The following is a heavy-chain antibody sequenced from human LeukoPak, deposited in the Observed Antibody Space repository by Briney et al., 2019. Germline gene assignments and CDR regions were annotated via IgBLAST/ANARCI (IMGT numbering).Heavy chain of an antibody. V-gene: IGHV3-48*02. CDR2: ISSSSSTI. CDR1: GFTFSSYS. D-gene: IGHD3-3*01. Sequence: GGSLRLSCAASGFTFSSYSMNWVRQAPGKGLEWVSYISSSSSTIYYADSVKGRFTISRDNAKNSLYLQMNSLRDEDTAVYYCARYDLLTPSGYSSFDYWGQGTLVTVSS. CDR3: ARYDLLTPSGYSSFDY. J-gene: IGHJ4*02.